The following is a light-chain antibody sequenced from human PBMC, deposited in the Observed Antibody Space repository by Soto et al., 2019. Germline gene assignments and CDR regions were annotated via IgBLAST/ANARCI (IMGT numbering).Light chain of an antibody. Sequence: EIVLPPSPATLSSFPGDSVPLSCRASQYINTRLAWYQHRPGQAPRLLIYQTSIRAAGIPARFSASGTGTDFTLTISSLQSEDFEVYYRKQYNNWLTFGQGTKVDIK. CDR3: KQYNNWLT. CDR2: QTS. V-gene: IGKV3D-15*01. CDR1: QYINTR. J-gene: IGKJ1*01.